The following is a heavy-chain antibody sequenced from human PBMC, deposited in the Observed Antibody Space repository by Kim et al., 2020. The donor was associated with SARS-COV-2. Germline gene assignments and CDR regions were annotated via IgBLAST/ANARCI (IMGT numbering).Heavy chain of an antibody. V-gene: IGHV1-18*01. Sequence: NTGPKLKSRVTRTTDTSTSTAYMELRSLRSDDTAVYYCARASSIAARLHYWGQGTLVTVSS. J-gene: IGHJ4*02. CDR3: ARASSIAARLHY. D-gene: IGHD6-6*01.